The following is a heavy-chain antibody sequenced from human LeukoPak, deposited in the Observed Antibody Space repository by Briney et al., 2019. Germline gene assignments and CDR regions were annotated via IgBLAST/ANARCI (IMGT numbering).Heavy chain of an antibody. D-gene: IGHD3-9*01. CDR1: GGSISRYY. CDR3: AREHILTGYSPHAFDI. CDR2: IYYSGST. J-gene: IGHJ3*02. Sequence: SETLSLTCTVSGGSISRYYWSWIRQPPGKGLEWIGYIYYSGSTNYNPSLKSRVTISVDTSKNQFSLKLSSVTAADTAVYYCAREHILTGYSPHAFDIWGQGTMVTVSS. V-gene: IGHV4-59*01.